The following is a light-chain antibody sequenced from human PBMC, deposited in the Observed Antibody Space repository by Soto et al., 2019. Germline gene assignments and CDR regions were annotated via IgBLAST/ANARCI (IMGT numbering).Light chain of an antibody. V-gene: IGLV2-14*03. CDR2: DVS. CDR1: SSDFGRNY. J-gene: IGLJ2*01. CDR3: SSFSSNTLV. Sequence: QSALTQPASVSGSPGQSITISCTGASSDFGRNYVSWYQQQHPGKAPKLIIYDVSNRASGVSNRFSGSKFDNTASLTISGLQPEDESDYYCSSFSSNTLVFGGGTKLTVL.